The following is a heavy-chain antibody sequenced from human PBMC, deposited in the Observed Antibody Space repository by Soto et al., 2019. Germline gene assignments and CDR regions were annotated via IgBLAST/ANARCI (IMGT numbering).Heavy chain of an antibody. Sequence: PGGSLRLSCAASGFTFSSYAMHWVRQAPGKGLGWVAVISYDGSNKYYADSVKGRFTISRDNSKNTLYLQMNSLRAEDTAVYYCAGGPRYYYDSSGYSLFDIWGQGTMVTVSS. D-gene: IGHD3-22*01. CDR1: GFTFSSYA. CDR3: AGGPRYYYDSSGYSLFDI. V-gene: IGHV3-30-3*01. CDR2: ISYDGSNK. J-gene: IGHJ3*02.